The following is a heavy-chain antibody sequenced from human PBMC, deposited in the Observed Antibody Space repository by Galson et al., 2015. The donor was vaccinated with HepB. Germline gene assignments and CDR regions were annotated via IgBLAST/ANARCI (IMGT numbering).Heavy chain of an antibody. V-gene: IGHV3-23*01. CDR3: VKVDSHYYDSSGYYRYDAFDI. Sequence: SLRLSCAASGFTFSSYAMSWVRQAPGKGLEWVSAISGSGGSTYYADSVKGRFTISRDNSKNTLYLQMNSLRAEDTAVYYCVKVDSHYYDSSGYYRYDAFDIWGQGTMVTVSS. D-gene: IGHD3-22*01. CDR1: GFTFSSYA. J-gene: IGHJ3*02. CDR2: ISGSGGST.